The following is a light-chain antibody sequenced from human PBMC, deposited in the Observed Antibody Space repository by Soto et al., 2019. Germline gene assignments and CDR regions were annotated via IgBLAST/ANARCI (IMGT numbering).Light chain of an antibody. CDR2: RGF. J-gene: IGKJ2*01. Sequence: DIQMTHSPSSLSATVGDTVTIPCRASQNVDSHLTWLQQKPGQAPSLLVYRGFTLQTGVPSGFSTGSSGTAFTIPVDNVQPEDVAMYFCQQSFGSPYSFGQGKKLEIK. CDR1: QNVDSH. CDR3: QQSFGSPYS. V-gene: IGKV1-39*01.